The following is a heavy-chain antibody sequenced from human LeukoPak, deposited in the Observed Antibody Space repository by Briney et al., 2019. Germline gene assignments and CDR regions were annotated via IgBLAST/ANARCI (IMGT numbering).Heavy chain of an antibody. CDR1: GFTFSSYG. J-gene: IGHJ4*02. V-gene: IGHV3-30*02. Sequence: GGSLRLSCAASGFTFSSYGMHWVRQAPGKGLEWAAFIRYDGSNKYYADSVKGRFTISRDNSKNMLYLQMNSLRAEDTAVYYCARGPSGYHNTGGQGTLVTVSS. CDR3: ARGPSGYHNT. D-gene: IGHD5-12*01. CDR2: IRYDGSNK.